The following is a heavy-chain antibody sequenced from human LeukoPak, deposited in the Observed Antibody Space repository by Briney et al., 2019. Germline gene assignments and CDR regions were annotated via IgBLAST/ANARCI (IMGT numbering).Heavy chain of an antibody. CDR2: IASKLHGGII. D-gene: IGHD5-12*01. CDR3: TRDTYGYRPAYGLDV. V-gene: IGHV3-49*03. CDR1: GLTFGDYA. J-gene: IGHJ6*02. Sequence: PGGSLRLSCTASGLTFGDYAMSWFRQAPGKGLEWVGFIASKLHGGIIEYAASVKGRFTISRDDSRSIAYLQMNSLKTEDTAIYYCTRDTYGYRPAYGLDVWGQGTTVTVSS.